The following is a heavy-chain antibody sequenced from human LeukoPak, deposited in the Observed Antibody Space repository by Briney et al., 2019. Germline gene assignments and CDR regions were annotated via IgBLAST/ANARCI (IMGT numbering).Heavy chain of an antibody. V-gene: IGHV4-59*01. J-gene: IGHJ4*02. CDR2: LHDTENT. CDR3: ARGQWELPDS. CDR1: GDSIGSYY. D-gene: IGHD4-23*01. Sequence: SETLSLTCTVSGDSIGSYYWSWIRQPPGKGLEWIGYLHDTENTNYDPPLKSRVTISLDTSKNQFSLKVTSVTSADTAVYYCARGQWELPDSWGQGTLVTVSS.